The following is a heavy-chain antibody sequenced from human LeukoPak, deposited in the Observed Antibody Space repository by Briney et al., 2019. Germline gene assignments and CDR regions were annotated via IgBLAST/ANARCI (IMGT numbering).Heavy chain of an antibody. D-gene: IGHD1-26*01. CDR3: ARVQWELLGYYYYYYYMDV. V-gene: IGHV4-61*02. Sequence: SETLSLTCTVSGGSISSGSYYWSWIRQPAGKGLEWIGRIYSSGSTNYNPSLKSRVTISLDTSKNQFSLKLSSVTAADTAVYYCARVQWELLGYYYYYYYMDVWGKGTTVTISS. CDR1: GGSISSGSYY. CDR2: IYSSGST. J-gene: IGHJ6*03.